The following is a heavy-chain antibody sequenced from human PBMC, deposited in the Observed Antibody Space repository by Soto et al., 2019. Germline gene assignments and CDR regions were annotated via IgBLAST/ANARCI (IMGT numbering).Heavy chain of an antibody. CDR2: ISHSGDT. Sequence: QVQLQESGPGLVKPSETLSLTCAVSSYSIRSGDYWAWIRQSPGKGLEWFGTISHSGDTFYNPSLRSGVTLSVDASKNQFSLELTSVTAADTALYYCARVHASGHGVDYWGQGTLVTVSS. D-gene: IGHD5-12*01. J-gene: IGHJ4*02. V-gene: IGHV4-38-2*01. CDR1: SYSIRSGDY. CDR3: ARVHASGHGVDY.